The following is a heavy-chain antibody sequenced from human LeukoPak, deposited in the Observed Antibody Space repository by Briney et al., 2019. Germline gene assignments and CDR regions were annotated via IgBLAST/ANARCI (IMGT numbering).Heavy chain of an antibody. CDR1: GFTFTSSA. J-gene: IGHJ6*04. CDR2: IVVGSGNT. D-gene: IGHD2-2*01. Sequence: SVKVSCKASGFTFTSSAVQWVRQARGQRLEWIGWIVVGSGNTNYAQKFQERVTITRDMSTSTAYMELSSLRSEDTAVYYCGAARPGYCSSPGGRGGGSYYYYGMDVWGKGTTVTVSS. V-gene: IGHV1-58*01. CDR3: GAARPGYCSSPGGRGGGSYYYYGMDV.